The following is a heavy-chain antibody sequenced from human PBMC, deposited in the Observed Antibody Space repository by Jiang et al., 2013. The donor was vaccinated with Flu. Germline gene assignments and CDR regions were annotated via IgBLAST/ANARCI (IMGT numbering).Heavy chain of an antibody. V-gene: IGHV1-69*06. CDR3: ARAARGEYCSSTSCPFDAFDI. D-gene: IGHD2-2*01. Sequence: SGAEVKKPGASVKVSCKASGYTFTGYYMHWVRQAPGQGLEWMGGIIPIFGTANYAQKFQGRVTITADKSTSTAYMELSSLRSEDTAVYYCARAARGEYCSSTSCPFDAFDIWGQGTMVTVSS. CDR2: IIPIFGTA. J-gene: IGHJ3*02. CDR1: GYTFTGYY.